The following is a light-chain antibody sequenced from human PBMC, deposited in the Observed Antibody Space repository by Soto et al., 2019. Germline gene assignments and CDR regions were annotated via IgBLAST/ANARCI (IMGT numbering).Light chain of an antibody. J-gene: IGKJ3*01. V-gene: IGKV1-39*01. Sequence: DLQMTQSPSSLSASVGDRVTITCRASQSISSYLNWYQQKPGKAPKLLIYAASSLQSGVPSRFSGGGSGTDFTLTISSLQPEDFATYYCQQKDTFGPGTKVDIK. CDR2: AAS. CDR3: QQKDT. CDR1: QSISSY.